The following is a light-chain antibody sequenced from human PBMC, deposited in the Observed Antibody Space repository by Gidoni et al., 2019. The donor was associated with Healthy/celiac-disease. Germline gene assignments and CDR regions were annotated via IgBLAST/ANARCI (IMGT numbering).Light chain of an antibody. J-gene: IGKJ1*01. V-gene: IGKV3-20*01. CDR3: QQYGSSPPWT. CDR1: QRVSSSY. Sequence: EIVLPQSPGTLSLSPGERATLSCGASQRVSSSYLAWYQQKPGHAPRLLIYGASSRATGIPDRFSGSGSGTDFTLTISRLEPEDFAVYYCQQYGSSPPWTFGQGTKVEIK. CDR2: GAS.